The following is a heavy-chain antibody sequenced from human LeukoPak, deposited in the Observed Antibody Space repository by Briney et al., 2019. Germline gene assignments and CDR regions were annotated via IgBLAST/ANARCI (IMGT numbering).Heavy chain of an antibody. D-gene: IGHD4-17*01. CDR3: AAVLGYGETLGYFQH. CDR2: IRWSSGSI. CDR1: GCPCDDYA. J-gene: IGHJ1*01. Sequence: PLRLSCAASGCPCDDYAMHWVRQAPGKGLEWVSGIRWSSGSITYADSVKGRLTISRDDAKNSLYLQMNSLRAEDTALYYCAAVLGYGETLGYFQHWGQGTLVTVSS. V-gene: IGHV3-9*01.